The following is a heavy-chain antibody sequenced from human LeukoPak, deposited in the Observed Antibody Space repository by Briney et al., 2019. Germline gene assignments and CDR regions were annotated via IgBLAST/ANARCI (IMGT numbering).Heavy chain of an antibody. D-gene: IGHD4/OR15-4a*01. CDR1: GFTVSSNP. V-gene: IGHV3-53*01. CDR2: IYSDNT. Sequence: GGSLRLSCTVSGFTVSSNPMSWVRQAPGRGLEWVSFIYSDNTHYSDSVKGRFTISRDNSKDTLYLQMNSLRAEDTAVYYCARRAGAYSHPYDYWGQGTLVTVSS. CDR3: ARRAGAYSHPYDY. J-gene: IGHJ4*02.